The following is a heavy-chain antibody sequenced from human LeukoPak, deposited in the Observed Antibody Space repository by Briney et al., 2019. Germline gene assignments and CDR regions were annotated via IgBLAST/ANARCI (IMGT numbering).Heavy chain of an antibody. CDR3: ASSHWSGGSCYSDFDY. V-gene: IGHV4-59*08. D-gene: IGHD2-15*01. CDR1: GGSISSYY. J-gene: IGHJ4*02. CDR2: INYSGST. Sequence: SETLSLTCTVSGGSISSYYWSWIRQPPGKGLEWIGYINYSGSTNYNPSLKSRVTISVDTSKNQFSLKLSSVTAADTAVYYCASSHWSGGSCYSDFDYWGQGTLVTVSS.